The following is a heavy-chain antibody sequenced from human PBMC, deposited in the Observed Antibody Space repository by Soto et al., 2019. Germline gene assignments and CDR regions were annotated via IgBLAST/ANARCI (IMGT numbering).Heavy chain of an antibody. Sequence: QVQLQQWGAGLLKHSETLSLTCAVYGGSFSGYYWSWIRQPPGKGLEWIGEVNHSGSTTYNSSLKCRVTIPVDHASNQFALRLTSATAADTAVDFGAGTVPTYGFDVGGQGTLFIVSS. V-gene: IGHV4-34*01. CDR2: VNHSGST. J-gene: IGHJ3*01. D-gene: IGHD2-8*02. CDR1: GGSFSGYY. CDR3: AGTVPTYGFDV.